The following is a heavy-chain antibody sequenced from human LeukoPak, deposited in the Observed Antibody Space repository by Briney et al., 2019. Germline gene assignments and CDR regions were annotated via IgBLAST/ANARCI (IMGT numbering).Heavy chain of an antibody. CDR3: ASMVTNWFDP. CDR1: GGSISSSSYY. Sequence: SETLSLTCTVSGGSISSSSYYWGWIRQPPGKGLEWIGSIYYSGSTYYNPSLKSRVTISVDTSKNQFSLKLSSVTAADTAVYYCASMVTNWFDPWGQGTLVTVSS. V-gene: IGHV4-39*01. D-gene: IGHD2-21*02. J-gene: IGHJ5*02. CDR2: IYYSGST.